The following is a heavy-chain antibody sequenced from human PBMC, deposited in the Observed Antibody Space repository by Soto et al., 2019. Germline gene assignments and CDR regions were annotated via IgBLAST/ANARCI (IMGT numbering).Heavy chain of an antibody. V-gene: IGHV5-10-1*01. D-gene: IGHD6-6*01. J-gene: IGHJ6*02. CDR2: IDPSDSYT. Sequence: PGESLKSSCKGSGYSFTSCWISWVRQMPGKGLEWMGRIDPSDSYTNYSPSFQGHVTISADKSISTAYLQWSSLKASDTAMYYCARPSYSSSRYYGMYVWGQGTTVTVSS. CDR1: GYSFTSCW. CDR3: ARPSYSSSRYYGMYV.